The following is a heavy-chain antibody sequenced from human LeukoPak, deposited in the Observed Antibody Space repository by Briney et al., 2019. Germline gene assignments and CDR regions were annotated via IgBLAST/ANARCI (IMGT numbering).Heavy chain of an antibody. Sequence: GGSLRLSCAASGFTFRSYAMHWVRQAPGKGLEWVALISYDGSNRYYVDSVKGRSTISRDSSKNTVHLQMNSLRPEDTAVYYCARDGGGSPNAFDIWGQGTMVTVSS. CDR2: ISYDGSNR. J-gene: IGHJ3*02. CDR1: GFTFRSYA. V-gene: IGHV3-30-3*01. CDR3: ARDGGGSPNAFDI. D-gene: IGHD3-16*01.